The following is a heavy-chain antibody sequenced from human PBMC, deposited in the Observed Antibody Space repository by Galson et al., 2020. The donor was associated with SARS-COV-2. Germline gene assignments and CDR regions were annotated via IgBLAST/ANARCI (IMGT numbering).Heavy chain of an antibody. CDR2: ISAYNGNT. CDR3: ARDREVSPKYSSSWGWFDP. D-gene: IGHD6-13*01. V-gene: IGHV1-18*01. CDR1: GYTFTSYG. J-gene: IGHJ5*02. Sequence: ASVKVSCKASGYTFTSYGICWVRQAPGQGLEWMGWISAYNGNTNYAQKLQGRVTMTTDTSTSTAYMELRSLRSDDTAVYYCARDREVSPKYSSSWGWFDPWPGNPGHRLL.